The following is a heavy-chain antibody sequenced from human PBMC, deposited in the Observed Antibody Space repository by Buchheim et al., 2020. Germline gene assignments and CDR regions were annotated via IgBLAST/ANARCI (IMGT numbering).Heavy chain of an antibody. CDR1: GFTFSSYG. CDR2: ISYDGSNK. D-gene: IGHD3-22*01. J-gene: IGHJ4*02. CDR3: ARSLYYYDSSGYWGYFDY. Sequence: QVQLVESGGGVVQPGRSLRLSCAASGFTFSSYGMHWVRQAPGKGLEWVAVISYDGSNKYYADSVKGRFTISRDNSKHTLYLQMNSLRAEDTAVYYCARSLYYYDSSGYWGYFDYWGQGTL. V-gene: IGHV3-30*03.